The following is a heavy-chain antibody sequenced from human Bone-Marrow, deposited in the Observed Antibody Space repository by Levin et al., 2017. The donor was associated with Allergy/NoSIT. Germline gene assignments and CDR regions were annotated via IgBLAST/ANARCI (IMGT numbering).Heavy chain of an antibody. Sequence: GESLKISCAASGFTFSNYWMTWVRQSPGKGLEWVANIKQDGVEKYHVDSVKGRFTISRDNAKDSLYLQMNSLRGEDTAVYYCARGAGAPDYWGQGILVTVSS. D-gene: IGHD7-27*01. J-gene: IGHJ4*02. CDR2: IKQDGVEK. V-gene: IGHV3-7*01. CDR3: ARGAGAPDY. CDR1: GFTFSNYW.